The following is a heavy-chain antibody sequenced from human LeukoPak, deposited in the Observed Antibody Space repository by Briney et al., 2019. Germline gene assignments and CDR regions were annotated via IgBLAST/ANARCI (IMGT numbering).Heavy chain of an antibody. V-gene: IGHV3-48*03. D-gene: IGHD3-10*01. CDR2: ISSSGSII. J-gene: IGHJ6*03. CDR1: GFNFNIYE. CDR3: ARVLYYYASVSYNYYMDV. Sequence: SGGSLRLSCAASGFNFNIYEMNWVRQAPGKGLEWISYISSSGSIILYADSVKGRFTISRDNSKNTLYLQMNSLRAEDAAIYYCARVLYYYASVSYNYYMDVWGKGTTVTISS.